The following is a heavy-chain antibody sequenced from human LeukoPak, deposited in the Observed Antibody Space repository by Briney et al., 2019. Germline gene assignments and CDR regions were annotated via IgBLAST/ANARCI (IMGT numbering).Heavy chain of an antibody. D-gene: IGHD6-13*01. V-gene: IGHV3-23*01. CDR2: ISGSGGST. J-gene: IGHJ5*02. Sequence: GGSLRLSRAASGFTFSSYAMSWVRQAPGKGLEWVSAISGSGGSTYNADSVKGRFTISRDNSKNTLYLQMNSLRAEDTAVYYCAKGGIAAAGTADPDNWFDPWGQGTLVTVSS. CDR1: GFTFSSYA. CDR3: AKGGIAAAGTADPDNWFDP.